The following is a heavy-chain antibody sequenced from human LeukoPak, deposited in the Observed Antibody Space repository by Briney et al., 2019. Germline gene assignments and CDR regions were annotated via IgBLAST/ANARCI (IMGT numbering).Heavy chain of an antibody. CDR1: GYTFTGYY. CDR3: ARGPHFGVVPLHYFDY. D-gene: IGHD3-3*01. Sequence: ASVKVSCKASGYTFTGYYMHWVRQAPGQGLEWMGRINPNSGGTNYAQKFQGRVTVTRDTSISTAYMELSRLRSDDTAVYYCARGPHFGVVPLHYFDYWGQGTLVTVSS. J-gene: IGHJ4*02. CDR2: INPNSGGT. V-gene: IGHV1-2*06.